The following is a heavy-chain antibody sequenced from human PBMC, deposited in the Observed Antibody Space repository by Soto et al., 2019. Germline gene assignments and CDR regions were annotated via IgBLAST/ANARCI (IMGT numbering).Heavy chain of an antibody. CDR1: GFTFSSYA. CDR3: AKYGCSSTSCQCYY. V-gene: IGHV3-23*01. Sequence: EVQLLESGGGSVQPGGSLRLSCAASGFTFSSYAMTWVRQAPGKGLEWVSAISGSGAYTYYANSVKGRFTISRDNSKNTLYLQLNSLRAEDTAVYYCAKYGCSSTSCQCYYWGQGTRVTVSS. J-gene: IGHJ4*02. D-gene: IGHD2-2*01. CDR2: ISGSGAYT.